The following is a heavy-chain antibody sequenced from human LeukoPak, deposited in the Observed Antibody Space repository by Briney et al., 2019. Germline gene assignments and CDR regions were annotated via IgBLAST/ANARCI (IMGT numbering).Heavy chain of an antibody. CDR3: AKASWVSSTDAVR. CDR2: IRGNGDT. J-gene: IGHJ4*02. V-gene: IGHV3-23*01. Sequence: GGSLRLSCAASGLSFSSFAMSWVRQGPARGLEWVSSIRGNGDTFYADSVKGRFTLSSDSSRNTVYFQLNNLRVEDTAIYYCAKASWVSSTDAVRWGQGTLVTVFS. D-gene: IGHD3-16*01. CDR1: GLSFSSFA.